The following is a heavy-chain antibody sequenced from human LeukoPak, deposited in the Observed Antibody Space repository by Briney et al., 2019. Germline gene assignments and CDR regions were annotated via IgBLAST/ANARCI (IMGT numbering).Heavy chain of an antibody. V-gene: IGHV3-30*04. CDR3: AKDRFAMVRGVVMDYYYVMDV. CDR2: ISYDGGNK. CDR1: GFTISSYA. J-gene: IGHJ6*02. Sequence: GGSLRLSCAASGFTISSYAMHWVRQAPGKGLEWVAVISYDGGNKYYIDSVKGRFTLSRDNSKNTLYLQMNSLRAEDTAVYYCAKDRFAMVRGVVMDYYYVMDVWGQGTTVTVSS. D-gene: IGHD3-10*01.